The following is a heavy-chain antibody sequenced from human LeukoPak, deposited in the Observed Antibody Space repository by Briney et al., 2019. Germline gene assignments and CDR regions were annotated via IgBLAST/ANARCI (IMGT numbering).Heavy chain of an antibody. V-gene: IGHV1-69*01. J-gene: IGHJ4*02. CDR1: GGTFSSYA. CDR2: IIPIFGTA. Sequence: GSSVKVSCKASGGTFSSYAISWVRQAPGQGLEWMGGIIPIFGTANYAQKFQGRVTITADESTSTAYMELSSLRSEDTAVYYCARVIPDDILTGPTLDYWGQGTLVTVSS. D-gene: IGHD3-9*01. CDR3: ARVIPDDILTGPTLDY.